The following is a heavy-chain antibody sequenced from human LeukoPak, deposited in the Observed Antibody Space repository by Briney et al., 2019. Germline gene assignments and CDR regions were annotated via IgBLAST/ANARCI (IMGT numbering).Heavy chain of an antibody. CDR3: ASPRDCSSTSCLKASFDY. CDR1: GFTFSSYS. Sequence: GGSLRLSCAASGFTFSSYSMNWVRQAPGKGLEWVSSISSSSSYIYYADSVKGRFTISRDNAKNSLYLQMNSLRAEDTAVYYCASPRDCSSTSCLKASFDYWGQGTPVTVSS. CDR2: ISSSSSYI. J-gene: IGHJ4*02. V-gene: IGHV3-21*01. D-gene: IGHD2-2*01.